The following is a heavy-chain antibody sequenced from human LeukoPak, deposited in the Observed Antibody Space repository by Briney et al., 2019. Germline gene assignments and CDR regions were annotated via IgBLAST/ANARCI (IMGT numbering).Heavy chain of an antibody. V-gene: IGHV3-74*01. CDR1: GFSFSRYW. CDR3: ARETEMANLDY. J-gene: IGHJ4*02. CDR2: IKSDGSST. D-gene: IGHD5-24*01. Sequence: PGGSLRLSCAASGFSFSRYWMHWVRQGPGKGLVWVSLIKSDGSSTNYADSVKGRFTISRDNAKNTLFLQMNSLRAEDTAVYYCARETEMANLDYWGQGTLVTVSS.